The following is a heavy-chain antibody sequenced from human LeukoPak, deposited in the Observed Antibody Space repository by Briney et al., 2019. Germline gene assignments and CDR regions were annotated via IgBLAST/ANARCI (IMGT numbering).Heavy chain of an antibody. CDR3: ARGNDYGSGSYDY. J-gene: IGHJ4*02. V-gene: IGHV3-53*01. Sequence: GGSLRLSCAASGFTVSSNYMSWVRQAPGKGLEWVSVIYSGGSTYYADSVKGRFTISRDNSKNTLYLQMNSLRAEDTAVYYCARGNDYGSGSYDYWGQGTLVTVSS. D-gene: IGHD3-10*01. CDR2: IYSGGST. CDR1: GFTVSSNY.